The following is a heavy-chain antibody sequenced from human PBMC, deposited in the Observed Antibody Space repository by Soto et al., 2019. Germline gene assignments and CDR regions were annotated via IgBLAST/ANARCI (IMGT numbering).Heavy chain of an antibody. CDR3: AGAEYSSSPGHFDY. Sequence: SQTLSLTGAISGDRVSSNSAAWNWIRQSPSRGLEWLGRTYYRSKWYNDYAVSVKSRITINPDTSKNQFSLQLNSVTPEDTAVYYCAGAEYSSSPGHFDYWGQGTLVTVSS. J-gene: IGHJ4*02. D-gene: IGHD6-6*01. CDR1: GDRVSSNSAA. V-gene: IGHV6-1*01. CDR2: TYYRSKWYN.